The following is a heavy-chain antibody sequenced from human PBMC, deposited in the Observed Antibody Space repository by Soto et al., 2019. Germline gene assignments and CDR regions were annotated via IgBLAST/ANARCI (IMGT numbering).Heavy chain of an antibody. CDR3: ARVLRYFDWSYYYYGMDV. D-gene: IGHD3-9*01. Sequence: PSETLSLTCTVSGGSISSYYWSWIRQHQGKGLEWIGYIYYSGSTNYNPSLKSRVTISVDTSKNQFSLKLSSVTAADTAVYYCARVLRYFDWSYYYYGMDVWGQGTTVTVSS. V-gene: IGHV4-59*08. CDR2: IYYSGST. J-gene: IGHJ6*02. CDR1: GGSISSYY.